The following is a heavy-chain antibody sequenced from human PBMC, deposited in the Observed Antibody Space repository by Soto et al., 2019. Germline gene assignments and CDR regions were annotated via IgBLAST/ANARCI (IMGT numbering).Heavy chain of an antibody. Sequence: ELQLVASGGGLVQPGGSLRLSCAASGFTVSNNYVRWVRQAPGKGLDWVSLIFSNGDTRYADSVKGRFTISRDSSSYTLYLLMNSLIVEDTSFYYCARDGTYNWVGGQGIHVTDSS. D-gene: IGHD1-1*01. V-gene: IGHV3-66*01. CDR1: GFTVSNNY. CDR2: IFSNGDT. CDR3: ARDGTYNWV. J-gene: IGHJ4*02.